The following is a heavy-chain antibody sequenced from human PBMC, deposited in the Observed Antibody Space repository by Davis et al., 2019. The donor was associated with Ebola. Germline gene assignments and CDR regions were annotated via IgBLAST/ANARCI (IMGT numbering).Heavy chain of an antibody. V-gene: IGHV3-23*01. Sequence: PGGSLRLSCAASGFTFSSYAMSWVRQAPGKGLEWVSAISGSGGSTYYADSVKGRFTISRDNAKNSLYLQMNSLRAEDTALYYCARGGDSSSSGYWYFDLWGRGTLVTVSS. J-gene: IGHJ2*01. D-gene: IGHD6-6*01. CDR3: ARGGDSSSSGYWYFDL. CDR2: ISGSGGST. CDR1: GFTFSSYA.